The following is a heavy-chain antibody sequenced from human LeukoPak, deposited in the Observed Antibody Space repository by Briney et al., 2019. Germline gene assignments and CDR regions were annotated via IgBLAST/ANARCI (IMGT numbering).Heavy chain of an antibody. V-gene: IGHV3-48*03. CDR1: GFTFSSYE. Sequence: GGSLRLSCAASGFTFSSYEMNWVRQAPGKGLEWVSYISSSGSTIYYADSVKGRFTISRDNAKNSLYLQMNSLRAEDTAVYYCARVRAPFAFDIWGQGTMVTVSS. CDR3: ARVRAPFAFDI. J-gene: IGHJ3*02. CDR2: ISSSGSTI.